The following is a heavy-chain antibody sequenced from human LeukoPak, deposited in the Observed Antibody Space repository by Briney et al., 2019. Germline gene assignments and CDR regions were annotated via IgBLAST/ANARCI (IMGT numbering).Heavy chain of an antibody. CDR3: ARAALLYIAAADPFFDY. CDR2: IIPIFGTA. CDR1: GGTFSSYA. Sequence: ASVKVSCKASGGTFSSYAISWVRQAPGQGLEWMGGIIPIFGTANYAQKFQGRVTITTDESTSTAYMELSSLRSEDTTVYYCARAALLYIAAADPFFDYWGQGTLVTVSS. D-gene: IGHD6-13*01. J-gene: IGHJ4*02. V-gene: IGHV1-69*05.